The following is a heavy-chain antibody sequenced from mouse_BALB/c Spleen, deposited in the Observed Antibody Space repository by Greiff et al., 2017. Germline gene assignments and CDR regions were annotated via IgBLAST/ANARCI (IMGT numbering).Heavy chain of an antibody. J-gene: IGHJ4*01. V-gene: IGHV1-52*01. Sequence: QVQLKQPGAELVRPGASVKLSCKASGFTFTSYWMNWVQQRPEQGLEWIGRIDPYDSETHYNQKFKDKTILAGDNSSSTAYMQLSSLTSEDSAVYDCARVAMDYWGQGTSVTVSS. CDR3: ARVAMDY. CDR1: GFTFTSYW. CDR2: IDPYDSET.